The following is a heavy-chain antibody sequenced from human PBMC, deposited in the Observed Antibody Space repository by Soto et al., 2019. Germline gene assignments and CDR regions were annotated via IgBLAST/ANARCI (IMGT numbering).Heavy chain of an antibody. CDR2: INHSGST. V-gene: IGHV4-34*01. Sequence: SETLSLTCAVYGGSFSGYHWTWIRQPPGKVLEWIGEINHSGSTNYNPSLKSRVTISVDTSKNQFSLKLSSVTAADTAVYYCATGPGTTSNNWFAPWGQGTLVTVSS. CDR3: ATGPGTTSNNWFAP. J-gene: IGHJ5*02. D-gene: IGHD1-7*01. CDR1: GGSFSGYH.